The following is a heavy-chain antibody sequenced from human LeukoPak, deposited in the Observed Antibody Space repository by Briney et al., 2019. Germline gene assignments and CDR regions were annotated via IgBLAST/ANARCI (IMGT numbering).Heavy chain of an antibody. D-gene: IGHD3-9*01. J-gene: IGHJ4*02. CDR2: IYYSGST. Sequence: SETLSLTCTVSGGSISYYYWSWIRQPPGKGLEWIGYIYYSGSTNYNPSLKSRVTISVDTSKNQLSLKLSSVTAADTAVYYCARLIGYYDILTGYYSRLAYYFDYWGQGTLVTVSS. CDR3: ARLIGYYDILTGYYSRLAYYFDY. V-gene: IGHV4-59*01. CDR1: GGSISYYY.